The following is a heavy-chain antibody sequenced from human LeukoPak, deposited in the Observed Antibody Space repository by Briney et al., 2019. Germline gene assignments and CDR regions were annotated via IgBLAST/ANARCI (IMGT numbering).Heavy chain of an antibody. CDR3: ARGPTTYYNFWSGPVFDY. Sequence: PSETLSLTCAVYGGPFSGYYWSWILQPPGKGLEWIGEINHSGTTNYNPSLKSRVTISVDTSKNQFSLNLSSVTAADTAVYYCARGPTTYYNFWSGPVFDYWGQGTLVTVSS. V-gene: IGHV4-34*01. CDR1: GGPFSGYY. D-gene: IGHD3-3*01. J-gene: IGHJ4*02. CDR2: INHSGTT.